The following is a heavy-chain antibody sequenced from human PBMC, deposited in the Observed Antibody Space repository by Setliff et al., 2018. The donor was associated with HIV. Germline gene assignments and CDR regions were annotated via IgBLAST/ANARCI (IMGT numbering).Heavy chain of an antibody. Sequence: SETLSLTCAVSGYSISDGYYWGWIRQPPGKGPEWIGSIHHSGSTYSNPSLKSRVTISVDTSKNQFSLKLSSVTAADTAVYYCARHDGMKAARRYNNDYMDVWGKGTTVTVSS. CDR1: GYSISDGYY. J-gene: IGHJ6*03. D-gene: IGHD6-6*01. CDR3: ARHDGMKAARRYNNDYMDV. V-gene: IGHV4-38-2*01. CDR2: IHHSGST.